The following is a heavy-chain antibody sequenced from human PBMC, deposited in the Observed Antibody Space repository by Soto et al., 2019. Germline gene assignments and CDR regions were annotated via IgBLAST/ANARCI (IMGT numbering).Heavy chain of an antibody. CDR2: IVVGSGNT. CDR1: GFTFTSSA. V-gene: IGHV1-58*02. Sequence: ASVKVSFKASGFTFTSSAMQWVRQARGQRLEWIGWIVVGSGNTNYAQKFQERVTITRDMSTSTAYMELSSLRSEDTAVYYCAAFPWLTMVRGPYAFDIWGQGTMVTVSS. J-gene: IGHJ3*02. CDR3: AAFPWLTMVRGPYAFDI. D-gene: IGHD3-10*01.